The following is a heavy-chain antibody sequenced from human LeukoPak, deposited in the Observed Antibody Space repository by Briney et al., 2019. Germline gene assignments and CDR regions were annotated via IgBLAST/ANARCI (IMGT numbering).Heavy chain of an antibody. D-gene: IGHD6-13*01. J-gene: IGHJ4*02. CDR1: GYTFTGYY. Sequence: ASVKVSCKASGYTFTGYYMHWVRQAPGQGLEWMGWINPNSGGTNYAQKFQGRVTMTRDTSISTAYMELSRLRSDDTAVYYCARLLWHPGIAAAGTVGYFDYWGQGTLVTVSS. CDR2: INPNSGGT. CDR3: ARLLWHPGIAAAGTVGYFDY. V-gene: IGHV1-2*02.